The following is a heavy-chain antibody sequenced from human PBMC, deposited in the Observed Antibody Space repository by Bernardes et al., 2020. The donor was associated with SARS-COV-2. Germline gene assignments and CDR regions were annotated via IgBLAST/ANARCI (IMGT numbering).Heavy chain of an antibody. J-gene: IGHJ5*02. D-gene: IGHD6-19*01. V-gene: IGHV4-34*01. Sequence: SDTLSLKCALYGGSFSGYSWSWIRQPPGTGLEWIGEINHSGSTNYNPSLKSRVTISVDTSKNQFSLKLSSVTAADTAVYYCARGLFEEQWLVVLINWFEPWGQGTLVTVSS. CDR1: GGSFSGYS. CDR3: ARGLFEEQWLVVLINWFEP. CDR2: INHSGST.